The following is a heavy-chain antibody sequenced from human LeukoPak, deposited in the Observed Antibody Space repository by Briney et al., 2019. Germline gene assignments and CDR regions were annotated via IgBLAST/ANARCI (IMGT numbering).Heavy chain of an antibody. CDR1: GYTFTSYY. J-gene: IGHJ4*02. D-gene: IGHD3-16*01. CDR3: AIVGGPYYFDY. V-gene: IGHV1-69*04. CDR2: IVPILGIA. Sequence: VASVKVSCKASGYTFTSYYMHWVRQAPGQGLEWMGRIVPILGIANYAQKFQGRVTITADKSTSTAYMELSSLRSEDTAVYYCAIVGGPYYFDYWGQGTLVTVSS.